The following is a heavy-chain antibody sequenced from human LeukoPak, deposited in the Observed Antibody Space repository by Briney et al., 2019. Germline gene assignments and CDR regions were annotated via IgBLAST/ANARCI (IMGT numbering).Heavy chain of an antibody. D-gene: IGHD3-10*01. CDR2: IYYSGST. V-gene: IGHV4-59*08. J-gene: IGHJ6*02. CDR1: GGSIRSYY. Sequence: SETLSLTHTVSGGSIRSYYRRWIRQPPGKGLGWIGYIYYSGSTNYNPSLKSRVTISVDTSKNRFSLKLSSVTAADTAVYYCARRAGSGSYPMDVWGQGTTVTVSS. CDR3: ARRAGSGSYPMDV.